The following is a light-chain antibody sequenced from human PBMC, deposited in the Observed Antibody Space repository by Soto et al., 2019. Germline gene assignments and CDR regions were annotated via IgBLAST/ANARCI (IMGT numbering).Light chain of an antibody. CDR1: TSDVGGYDF. Sequence: QSALTQPRSVSGSPGQSVTISCAGATSDVGGYDFVSWHQQHPGKAPKVIIYDVNKRPSGVPDRFSGSKSANTASLTISGLQAEDEADYFCSSSADNHIVLFGGGTKLTVL. V-gene: IGLV2-11*01. J-gene: IGLJ2*01. CDR3: SSSADNHIVL. CDR2: DVN.